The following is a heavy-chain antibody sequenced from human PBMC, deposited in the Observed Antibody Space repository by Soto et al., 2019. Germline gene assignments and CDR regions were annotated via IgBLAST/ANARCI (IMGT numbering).Heavy chain of an antibody. CDR3: AKGHDDAKVHY. J-gene: IGHJ4*02. D-gene: IGHD3-3*01. Sequence: QVQLQESGPGLVKPSETLSLSCTVPGGSVSIANSYWTWLRQPPGKGLESIGFVHFSGTIYYSPALASRATISVDTSSNQFSLSLASVTPADTAVYYCAKGHDDAKVHYWGPGILVSVSS. CDR2: VHFSGTI. V-gene: IGHV4-61*01. CDR1: GGSVSIANSY.